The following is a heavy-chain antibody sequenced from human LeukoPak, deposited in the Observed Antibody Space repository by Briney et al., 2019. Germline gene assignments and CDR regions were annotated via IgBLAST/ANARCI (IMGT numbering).Heavy chain of an antibody. CDR2: IYYSGST. D-gene: IGHD2-15*01. CDR3: ARDGKYCSGGSCYSAGIDY. V-gene: IGHV4-31*03. Sequence: SETLSLTCTVSGGSISSGGYYWSWIRQHPGKGLEWIGYIYYSGSTYYNPSLKSRVTISVDTSKNQFSLNLSSVTAADTAVYYCARDGKYCSGGSCYSAGIDYWGQGTLVTVSS. J-gene: IGHJ4*02. CDR1: GGSISSGGYY.